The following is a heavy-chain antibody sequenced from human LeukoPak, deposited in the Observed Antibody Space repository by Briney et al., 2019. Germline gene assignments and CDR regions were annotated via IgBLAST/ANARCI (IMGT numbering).Heavy chain of an antibody. CDR1: GFTFRNYD. J-gene: IGHJ3*02. V-gene: IGHV3-33*01. D-gene: IGHD3-22*01. CDR2: VWYDESNK. CDR3: AREDSSGAFDI. Sequence: PGGSLTLSCAASGFTFRNYDMHWVRQAPGKGLEWVAVVWYDESNKYYVDSVKGRFTISRDNSKNTLYLQMNSLRVEDTALYYCAREDSSGAFDIWGQGTMVTVSS.